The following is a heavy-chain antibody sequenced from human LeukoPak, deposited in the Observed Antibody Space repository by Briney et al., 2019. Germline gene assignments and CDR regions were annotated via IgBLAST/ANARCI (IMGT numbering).Heavy chain of an antibody. Sequence: ASVKVSCKASGYTFTCYYMHWVRQAPGQGLEWMGWINPNSGGTNYAQKFQGRVTMTRDTSISTAYMELSRLRSDDTAVYYCARGGIVVVPAAETQKNWFDPWGQGTLVTVSS. CDR1: GYTFTCYY. CDR3: ARGGIVVVPAAETQKNWFDP. J-gene: IGHJ5*02. D-gene: IGHD2-2*01. V-gene: IGHV1-2*02. CDR2: INPNSGGT.